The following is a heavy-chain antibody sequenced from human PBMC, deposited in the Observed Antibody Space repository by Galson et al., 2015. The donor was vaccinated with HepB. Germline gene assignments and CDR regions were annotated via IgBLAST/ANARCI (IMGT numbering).Heavy chain of an antibody. CDR1: GFTVSSNY. V-gene: IGHV3-53*01. J-gene: IGHJ4*02. CDR2: IYSGGST. D-gene: IGHD6-13*01. CDR3: ARDRIAAAGHYFDY. Sequence: SLRLSCAASGFTVSSNYMSWVRQAPGKGLEWVSVIYSGGSTYYADSVKGRFTISRDNSKNTLYLQMNSLRAEDTAVYYCARDRIAAAGHYFDYWGQGTLVTVSS.